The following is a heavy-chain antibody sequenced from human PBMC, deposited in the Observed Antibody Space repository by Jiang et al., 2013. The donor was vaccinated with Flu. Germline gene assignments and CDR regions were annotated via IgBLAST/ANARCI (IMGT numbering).Heavy chain of an antibody. CDR1: GGSISSGGYY. Sequence: GSGLVKPSQTLSLTCTVSGGSISSGGYYWSWIRQHPGKGLEWIGYIYYSGSTYYNPSLKSRVTISVDTSKNQFSLKLSSVTAADTAVYYCARDPDTAMGQGFPFFDYVGPGNPGHRLL. D-gene: IGHD5-18*01. V-gene: IGHV4-31*03. J-gene: IGHJ4*02. CDR2: IYYSGST. CDR3: ARDPDTAMGQGFPFFDY.